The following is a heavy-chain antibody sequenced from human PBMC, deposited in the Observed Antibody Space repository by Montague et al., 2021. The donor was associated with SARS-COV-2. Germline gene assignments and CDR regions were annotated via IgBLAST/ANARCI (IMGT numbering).Heavy chain of an antibody. Sequence: SETLSLTCTVSGGSISPYYWTWIRLPPGKGLEWIGYIYYTGNTKYKPSLKSRVTISVDTSKNQFSLNLKSVTAADTAVYYCARDRGRYFDSGSYNWLDSWGQGTLVTVSS. J-gene: IGHJ5*01. V-gene: IGHV4-59*01. CDR2: IYYTGNT. CDR3: ARDRGRYFDSGSYNWLDS. D-gene: IGHD3-10*01. CDR1: GGSISPYY.